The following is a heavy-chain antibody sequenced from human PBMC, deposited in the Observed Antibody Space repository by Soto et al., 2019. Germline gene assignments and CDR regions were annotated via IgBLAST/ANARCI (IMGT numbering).Heavy chain of an antibody. Sequence: PSETLSLTCTVSGGSISSGGYYWSWIRQHPGKGLEWIGYIYYSGSTYYNPSLKSRVTISVDTSKNQFSLKLSSVTAAETAVYYCARFMGRMNRYASSGYYLKSARGFDYWGPGTPVTVSS. V-gene: IGHV4-31*03. CDR1: GGSISSGGYY. J-gene: IGHJ4*02. CDR2: IYYSGST. D-gene: IGHD3-22*01. CDR3: ARFMGRMNRYASSGYYLKSARGFDY.